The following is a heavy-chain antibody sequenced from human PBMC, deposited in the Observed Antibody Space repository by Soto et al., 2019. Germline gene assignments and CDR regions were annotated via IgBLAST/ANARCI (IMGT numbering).Heavy chain of an antibody. J-gene: IGHJ4*02. V-gene: IGHV4-30-4*01. Sequence: QVQLQESGPRLVKPSQTLSLTCTVSDGSISSGAYSWSWIRQTPEKGLQWIGHIYNSGSTYDTYHTPSLSSRLPISTDMSEHQFSLNLNSVTAADTAVYYCARGPSGDKVDYWGQGTLVTVSS. CDR2: IYNSGSTYDT. D-gene: IGHD7-27*01. CDR3: ARGPSGDKVDY. CDR1: DGSISSGAYS.